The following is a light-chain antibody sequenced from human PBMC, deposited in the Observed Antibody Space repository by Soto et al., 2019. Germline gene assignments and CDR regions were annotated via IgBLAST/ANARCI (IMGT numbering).Light chain of an antibody. CDR3: QQSYSGQLT. Sequence: DIQMTQSPSSLSASVGDRVTITCRASQGISNWLAWYQQKPGRVPKLLIYAASTLHSGVPSRFSGSGSGTDFTLTISSLQPEDVATYYCQQSYSGQLTFGPGTKVDIK. CDR2: AAS. V-gene: IGKV1-27*01. J-gene: IGKJ3*01. CDR1: QGISNW.